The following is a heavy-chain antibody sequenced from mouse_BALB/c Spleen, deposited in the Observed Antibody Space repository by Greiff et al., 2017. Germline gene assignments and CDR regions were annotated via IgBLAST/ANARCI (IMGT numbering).Heavy chain of an antibody. CDR2: ISDGGSYT. V-gene: IGHV5-4*02. CDR3: ARDGTTGTYYAMDY. D-gene: IGHD1-1*01. CDR1: GFTFSDYY. J-gene: IGHJ4*01. Sequence: EVMLVESGGGLVKPGGSLKLSCAASGFTFSDYYMYGVRRTPEKRLEWVATISDGGSYTYYPDSVKGRFTISRDNAKNNLYLQMSSLKSEDTAMYYCARDGTTGTYYAMDYWGQGTSVTVSS.